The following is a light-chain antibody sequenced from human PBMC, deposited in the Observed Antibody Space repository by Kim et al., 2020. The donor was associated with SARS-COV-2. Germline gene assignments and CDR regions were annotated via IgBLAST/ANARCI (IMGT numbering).Light chain of an antibody. CDR1: SSDVGVYNY. J-gene: IGLJ2*01. Sequence: QSALTQPASVSGSPGQSITISCTGTSSDVGVYNYVSWYQQHPGKAPKLMIYDVNNRPSGVSNRFSGSKSGNTASLTISGLQAEDEAAYYCSSYTSTSTIVVFGGGTQLTVL. CDR2: DVN. CDR3: SSYTSTSTIVV. V-gene: IGLV2-14*03.